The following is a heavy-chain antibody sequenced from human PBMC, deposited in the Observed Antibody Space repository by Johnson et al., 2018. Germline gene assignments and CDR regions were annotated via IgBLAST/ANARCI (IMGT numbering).Heavy chain of an antibody. V-gene: IGHV3-74*01. D-gene: IGHD3-10*01. CDR2: IKTDGSET. J-gene: IGHJ4*02. CDR3: ARDIFYGSGSLPE. Sequence: EVQLVESGGGLVQPGGSLRLSCTASGFAFSGYWMHWVRQAPGKGLVWVARIKTDGSETNYADSVKGRFTISRDNVKNMLSLQMNSLRADDTALYFCARDIFYGSGSLPEWGQGTLVTVSS. CDR1: GFAFSGYW.